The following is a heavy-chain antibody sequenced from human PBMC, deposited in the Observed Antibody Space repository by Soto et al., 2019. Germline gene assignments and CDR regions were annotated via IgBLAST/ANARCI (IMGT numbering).Heavy chain of an antibody. CDR1: GYTFTSYY. V-gene: IGHV1-46*01. CDR2: INPSGGST. J-gene: IGHJ4*02. CDR3: ARVPSGIAIFGVAPYFDY. D-gene: IGHD3-3*01. Sequence: ASVKVSCKASGYTFTSYYMHWVRQAPGQGLEWMGIINPSGGSTSYAQKFQGRVTMTRDTSTSTVYMELSSLRSEDTAVYYCARVPSGIAIFGVAPYFDYWGQGTLVTVSS.